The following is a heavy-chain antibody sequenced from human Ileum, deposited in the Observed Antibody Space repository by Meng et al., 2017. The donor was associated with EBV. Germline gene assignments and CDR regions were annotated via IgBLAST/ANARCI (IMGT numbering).Heavy chain of an antibody. J-gene: IGHJ4*02. CDR2: IYYSGST. CDR1: GYSISSTNW. V-gene: IGHV4-28*01. CDR3: ARNVPGTSAYYD. D-gene: IGHD3-22*01. Sequence: QRQRQESGPVLVKPSDTLPLTFAVSGYSISSTNWCGWIRHPPGKGLEWIGYIYYSGSTSYNPSLKSRVTMSVDTSKNQFSLNLNSVTAVDTAVYYCARNVPGTSAYYDWGQGTLVTVSS.